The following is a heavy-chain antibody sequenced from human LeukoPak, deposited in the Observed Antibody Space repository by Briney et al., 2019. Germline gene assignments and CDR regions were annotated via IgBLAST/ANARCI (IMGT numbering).Heavy chain of an antibody. CDR2: ISASHETT. D-gene: IGHD1-26*01. CDR1: GFTFSSYA. J-gene: IGHJ4*02. CDR3: ATPTGSYPGGFDN. Sequence: GGSLRLSCAASGFTFSSYAMSWVRQAPGRGLEWVSCISASHETTYSADSVKGRFTTSRDNSRNTLYLQMDSLKVEDTAIYYCATPTGSYPGGFDNWGQGTQVTVS. V-gene: IGHV3-23*01.